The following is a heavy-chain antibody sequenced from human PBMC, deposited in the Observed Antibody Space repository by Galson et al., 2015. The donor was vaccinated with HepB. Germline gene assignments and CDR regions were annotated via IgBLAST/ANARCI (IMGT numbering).Heavy chain of an antibody. CDR2: ISSSSSTI. J-gene: IGHJ3*02. Sequence: SLRLSCAASGFTFSSYSMNWVRQAPGKGLEWVSYISSSSSTIYYADSVKGRFTISRDNAKNSLYLQMNSLRAEDTAVYYCARLLDSSGYYTRSGAFDIWGQGTMVTVSS. CDR3: ARLLDSSGYYTRSGAFDI. CDR1: GFTFSSYS. V-gene: IGHV3-48*04. D-gene: IGHD3-22*01.